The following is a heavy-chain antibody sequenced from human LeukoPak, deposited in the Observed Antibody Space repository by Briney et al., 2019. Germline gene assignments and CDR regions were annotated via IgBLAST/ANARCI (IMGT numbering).Heavy chain of an antibody. CDR2: IYHSGST. Sequence: SETLSLTCAVSGYSISSGYYWGWIRQPPGKGLEWIGSIYHSGSTYYNPSLKSRVTISVVTSKNQFSLKLSSVTAADTAVYYCARDPVGDTDLWGQGTLVTVSS. J-gene: IGHJ5*02. CDR1: GYSISSGYY. CDR3: ARDPVGDTDL. D-gene: IGHD2-21*02. V-gene: IGHV4-38-2*02.